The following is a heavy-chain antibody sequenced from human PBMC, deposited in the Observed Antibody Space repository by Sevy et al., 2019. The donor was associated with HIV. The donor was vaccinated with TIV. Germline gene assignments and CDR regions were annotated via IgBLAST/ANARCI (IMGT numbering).Heavy chain of an antibody. V-gene: IGHV3-49*03. D-gene: IGHD5-12*01. CDR2: IRRNSHEPYGGTT. Sequence: GESLKISCTSFGFTFGDYAMSWFRQAPGKGLEWVAFIRRNSHEPYGGTTEYAASVKGRFTISRDDSKSIAYLQMNSLKTEDTAVYYCTRPLATADTPEYFFDYWGQGILVTVSS. CDR3: TRPLATADTPEYFFDY. J-gene: IGHJ4*02. CDR1: GFTFGDYA.